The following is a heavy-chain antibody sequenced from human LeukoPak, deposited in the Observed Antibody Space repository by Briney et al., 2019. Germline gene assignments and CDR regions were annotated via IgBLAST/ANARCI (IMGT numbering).Heavy chain of an antibody. Sequence: GGSLRLSRAASGFTFSTYWMTWVRQASGKGLEWVANIKTDGSQIYYVDSVKGRFTISRDNAKNSLYLQMNSLRAEDTAVYYCARDLNWETYWGRGTLVTVSS. D-gene: IGHD1-1*01. CDR1: GFTFSTYW. J-gene: IGHJ4*02. CDR3: ARDLNWETY. CDR2: IKTDGSQI. V-gene: IGHV3-7*01.